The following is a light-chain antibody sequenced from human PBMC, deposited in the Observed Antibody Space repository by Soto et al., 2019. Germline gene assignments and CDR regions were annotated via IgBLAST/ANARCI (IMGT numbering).Light chain of an antibody. CDR3: QQYNSYSYT. CDR1: QSISSW. J-gene: IGKJ1*01. CDR2: DAS. V-gene: IGKV1-5*01. Sequence: DIQMTQSPSTLSASVGDRVTITCRASQSISSWLAWYQQKPGKAPKLLIYDASSLESGVPSRFSGSGSGTEFTLTISSLQPDDVATYDCQQYNSYSYTFGQGTKVEIK.